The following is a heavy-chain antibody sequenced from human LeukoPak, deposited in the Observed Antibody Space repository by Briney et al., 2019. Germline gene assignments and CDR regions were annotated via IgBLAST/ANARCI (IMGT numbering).Heavy chain of an antibody. CDR3: ARAKRSVYDAFDI. V-gene: IGHV3-53*01. D-gene: IGHD4-17*01. J-gene: IGHJ3*02. CDR1: GFTFSSYA. CDR2: IYSGGST. Sequence: PGGSLRLSCAASGFTFSSYAMSWVRQAPGKGLEWVSVIYSGGSTYYADSVKGRFTISRDNSKNTLYLQMNSLRAEDTAVYYCARAKRSVYDAFDIWGQGTMVTVSS.